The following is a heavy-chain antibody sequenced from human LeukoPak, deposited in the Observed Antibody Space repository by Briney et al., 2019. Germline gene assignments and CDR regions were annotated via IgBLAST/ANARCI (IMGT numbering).Heavy chain of an antibody. D-gene: IGHD6-6*01. V-gene: IGHV4-61*02. CDR2: IYTSGST. CDR3: ARDIAALDY. J-gene: IGHJ4*02. Sequence: PSETLSLTCTVSGGSICSGSYYWSWIRQPAGKGLEWIGRIYTSGSTNYNPSLKSRVTISVDTSKNQFSLKLSSVTSADTAVYYCARDIAALDYWGQGTLVTVSS. CDR1: GGSICSGSYY.